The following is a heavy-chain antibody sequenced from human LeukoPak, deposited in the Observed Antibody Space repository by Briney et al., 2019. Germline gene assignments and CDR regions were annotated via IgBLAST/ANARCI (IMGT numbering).Heavy chain of an antibody. D-gene: IGHD6-19*01. Sequence: PSETLSLTCTVSGGSISSYYWSWVRQPPGKGLEWIGYIYYSGSTSYNPSLNSRVTIPLDTSKNQFSLNLSSVTAADTAVYYCARRESSGFFDYWGQGTLVTVSS. J-gene: IGHJ4*02. CDR1: GGSISSYY. CDR3: ARRESSGFFDY. CDR2: IYYSGST. V-gene: IGHV4-59*08.